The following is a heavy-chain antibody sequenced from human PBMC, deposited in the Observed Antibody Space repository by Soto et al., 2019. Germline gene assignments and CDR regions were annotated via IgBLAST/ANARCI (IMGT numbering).Heavy chain of an antibody. V-gene: IGHV1-69*01. Sequence: QVQLVQSGAEVKKPGSSVKVSCKASGGTFSSYAISWVRQAPGQGLEWMGGIIPIFGTANYAQKFQGRVTITADESTSTAYMERSSLRSEDTAVYYCARPRVGATLYYYYGMDVWGQGTTVTVSS. J-gene: IGHJ6*02. D-gene: IGHD1-26*01. CDR2: IIPIFGTA. CDR1: GGTFSSYA. CDR3: ARPRVGATLYYYYGMDV.